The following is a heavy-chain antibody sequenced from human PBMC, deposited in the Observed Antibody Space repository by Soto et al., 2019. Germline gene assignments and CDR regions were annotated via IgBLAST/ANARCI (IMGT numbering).Heavy chain of an antibody. J-gene: IGHJ6*02. CDR1: GYTFTSYD. CDR2: MNPNSGNT. D-gene: IGHD1-26*01. CDR3: AREVGATRVDV. V-gene: IGHV1-8*01. Sequence: QVQLVQSGAEVKKPGASVKVSCKASGYTFTSYDINWVRQATGQGLEWMGWMNPNSGNTGYAQKFQGRVTMTRNTSISTAHMERSSLISEATAVYYWAREVGATRVDVWGQGTTVTVSS.